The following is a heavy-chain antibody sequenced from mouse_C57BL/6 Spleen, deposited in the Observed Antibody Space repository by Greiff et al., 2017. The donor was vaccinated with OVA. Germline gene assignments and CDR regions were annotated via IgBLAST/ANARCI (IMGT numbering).Heavy chain of an antibody. CDR1: GYSITSHY. CDR3: ARYGGYSNYWYFDV. CDR2: ISHSGST. J-gene: IGHJ1*03. Sequence: EVQGVESGPGLAKPSPTLSLTCSVTGYSITSHYWTWIRKFPGNKLEYMGYISHSGSTYYNPSLNSRNSRTRDTSNNQYYLQLNSVTTEDTATYYCARYGGYSNYWYFDVWGTGTTVTVSS. D-gene: IGHD2-5*01. V-gene: IGHV3-8*01.